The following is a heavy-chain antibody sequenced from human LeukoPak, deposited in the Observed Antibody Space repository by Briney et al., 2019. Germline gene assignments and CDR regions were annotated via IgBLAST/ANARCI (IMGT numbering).Heavy chain of an antibody. D-gene: IGHD6-6*01. CDR3: ARRGSSLAAPTDY. J-gene: IGHJ4*02. V-gene: IGHV1-2*02. CDR2: INPNSGGT. Sequence: GASVKVSCKASGYTFTSYYMHWVRQAPGQGLEWMGWINPNSGGTNYAQKFQGRVTMTRDTSISTAYMELSRLRSDDTAVYYCARRGSSLAAPTDYWGQGTLVTVSS. CDR1: GYTFTSYY.